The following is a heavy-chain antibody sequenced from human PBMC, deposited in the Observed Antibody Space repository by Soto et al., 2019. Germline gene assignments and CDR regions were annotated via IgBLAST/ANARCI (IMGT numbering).Heavy chain of an antibody. CDR2: IKEDGGGK. D-gene: IGHD3-16*02. CDR1: GFTLRNYW. CDR3: ARDGYGYNSFDN. J-gene: IGHJ4*02. Sequence: EVQLVESGGGSVQPGGSLRLSCATSGFTLRNYWMVWVRQAPGKGLEWVANIKEDGGGKYFGDSVRGRFTVYRDNAKNSLYLQMNTLRAEDTAVYYCARDGYGYNSFDNWGQGTLVTVSS. V-gene: IGHV3-7*01.